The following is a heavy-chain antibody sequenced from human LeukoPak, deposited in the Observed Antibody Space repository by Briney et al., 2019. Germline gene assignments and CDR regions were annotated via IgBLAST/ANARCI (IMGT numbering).Heavy chain of an antibody. Sequence: GGSLRLSCAASGFTFSSYAMSWVRQAPGKGLEWVSAISGSGGSTYYADSVKGRFTISRDNSKNTLYLQMNSLRAEDTAVYYCAKAMCYYDSSGYYGGYYYYYGMDVWGQGTTVTVSS. V-gene: IGHV3-23*01. CDR1: GFTFSSYA. D-gene: IGHD3-22*01. CDR3: AKAMCYYDSSGYYGGYYYYYGMDV. CDR2: ISGSGGST. J-gene: IGHJ6*02.